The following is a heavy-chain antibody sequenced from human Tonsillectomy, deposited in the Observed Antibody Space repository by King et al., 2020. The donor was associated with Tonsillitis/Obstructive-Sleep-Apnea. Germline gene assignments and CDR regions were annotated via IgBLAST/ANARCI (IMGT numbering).Heavy chain of an antibody. Sequence: VQLQQWGAGLLKPSETLSLTCAVYGGSFSGYYWSWIRQPPGKGLEWIGEINHSGSTNYNPSLKSRVTISVDTSKNQFSLKLSSVTAADTAVYYCARGIPTVTPYYYYYYYYMDVWGKGTTVTVSS. CDR1: GGSFSGYY. CDR3: ARGIPTVTPYYYYYYYYMDV. V-gene: IGHV4-34*01. D-gene: IGHD4-11*01. CDR2: INHSGST. J-gene: IGHJ6*03.